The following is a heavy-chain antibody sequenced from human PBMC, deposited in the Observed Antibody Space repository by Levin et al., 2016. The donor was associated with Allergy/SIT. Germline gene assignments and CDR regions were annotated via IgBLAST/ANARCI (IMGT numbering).Heavy chain of an antibody. CDR3: VKGQLRFSTYYYETSGYSSD. CDR1: GFTFSDYG. Sequence: LSLTCAASGFTFSDYGMSWVRQAPGKGLEWVSSISGSGRSPYYADSVKGRFTISRDTSKNTLYLQMNSLRAEDTAVYYCVKGQLRFSTYYYETSGYSSDWGQGTLVIVSS. CDR2: ISGSGRSP. V-gene: IGHV3-23*01. J-gene: IGHJ4*02. D-gene: IGHD3-22*01.